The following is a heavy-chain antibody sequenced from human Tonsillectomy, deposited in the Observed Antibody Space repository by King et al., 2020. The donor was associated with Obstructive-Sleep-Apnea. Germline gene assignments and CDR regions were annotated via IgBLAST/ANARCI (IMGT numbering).Heavy chain of an antibody. Sequence: QLVQSGGGSVKPGGSLRLSCAASGFTFRDYYMTWIRQAPGKGLGWGSYINTSSSYTNYADSLKGRFTISRDNAKNTLYRQMNSLRTEDTALYYCTRGHYGMDVWGQGTTVTVSS. V-gene: IGHV3-11*06. CDR1: GFTFRDYY. J-gene: IGHJ6*02. CDR2: INTSSSYT. CDR3: TRGHYGMDV.